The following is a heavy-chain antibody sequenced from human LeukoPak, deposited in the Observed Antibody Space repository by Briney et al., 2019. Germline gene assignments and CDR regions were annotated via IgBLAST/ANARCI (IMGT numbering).Heavy chain of an antibody. D-gene: IGHD5-12*01. Sequence: ASVKVSCKVSGYTLTELSMHWVRQAPGKGLEWMGGFDPEDGETIYAQKFQGRVTMTEDTSTDTAYMELSSLRSEDTAVYYCARGGVDIVATPQSPDYWGQGTLVTVSS. J-gene: IGHJ4*02. CDR3: ARGGVDIVATPQSPDY. V-gene: IGHV1-24*01. CDR2: FDPEDGET. CDR1: GYTLTELS.